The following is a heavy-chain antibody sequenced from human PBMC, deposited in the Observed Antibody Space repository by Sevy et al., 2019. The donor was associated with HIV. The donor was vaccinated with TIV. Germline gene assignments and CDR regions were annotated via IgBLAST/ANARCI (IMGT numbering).Heavy chain of an antibody. Sequence: ASVKVSCKASGYTFTGYYMHWVRQAPGQGLEWMGWINPNSVGTNYAQRFQGRVTMTRDTSISTAYMELSRLRSDDTAVYYCAMDALRGAPYNWFDPWGQGTLVTVSS. CDR3: AMDALRGAPYNWFDP. V-gene: IGHV1-2*02. J-gene: IGHJ5*02. CDR1: GYTFTGYY. CDR2: INPNSVGT. D-gene: IGHD3-10*01.